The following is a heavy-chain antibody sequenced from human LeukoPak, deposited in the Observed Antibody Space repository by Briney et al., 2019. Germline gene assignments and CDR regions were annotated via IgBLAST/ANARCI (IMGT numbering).Heavy chain of an antibody. D-gene: IGHD1-26*01. V-gene: IGHV3-74*01. J-gene: IGHJ4*02. CDR1: GFTFSSYW. Sequence: GGSLRLSCAASGFTFSSYWMHWVRQAPGKGLVWVSRINSDGSSTSYADSVRGRFTISRDNSKNSLYLQMNSLRAEDTAVYFCTRGRGSTARWGQGTLVTVSS. CDR3: TRGRGSTAR. CDR2: INSDGSST.